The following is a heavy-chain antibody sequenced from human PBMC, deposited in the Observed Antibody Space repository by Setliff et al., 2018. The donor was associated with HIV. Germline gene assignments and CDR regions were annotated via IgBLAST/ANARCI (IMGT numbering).Heavy chain of an antibody. CDR1: GGSISSHY. CDR3: ATLPAGSYWYGVFDF. Sequence: SETLSLTCTVSGGSISSHYWSWIRQSPKTGLEWMGYIYASGVNSYNPYLKSRVTISIDTYKNQFSLKLNSMTAADTAVYYCATLPAGSYWYGVFDFWGRGTLVTVSA. V-gene: IGHV4-4*09. CDR2: IYASGVN. J-gene: IGHJ4*02. D-gene: IGHD6-13*01.